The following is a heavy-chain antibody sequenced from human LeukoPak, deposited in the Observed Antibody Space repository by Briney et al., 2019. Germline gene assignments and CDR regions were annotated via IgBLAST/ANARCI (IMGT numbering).Heavy chain of an antibody. Sequence: AASVKVSCKASGYTFTSYGISWVRQAPGQGLEWMGWISAYNGNTNYAQKLQGRVTMTTDTSTSTAYMELRSLRSDDTAVYYCARVILWFGELPPGGYFDYWGQGTLVTVSS. D-gene: IGHD3-10*01. V-gene: IGHV1-18*01. CDR2: ISAYNGNT. J-gene: IGHJ4*02. CDR1: GYTFTSYG. CDR3: ARVILWFGELPPGGYFDY.